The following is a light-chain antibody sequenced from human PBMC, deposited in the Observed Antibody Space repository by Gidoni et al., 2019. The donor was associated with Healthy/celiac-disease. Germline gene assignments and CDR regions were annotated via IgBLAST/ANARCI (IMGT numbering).Light chain of an antibody. V-gene: IGKV3-20*01. CDR2: GAS. Sequence: EIVLTQSPGTLSLSPGERATLSCRASQSVSSSYLDWYQQQPGQAPRLLIDGASSRATGIPDMFSGSGSGTDFTLTISRLEPEDFAVYYWQQYGSSPLTFGGGTKVEIK. J-gene: IGKJ4*01. CDR3: QQYGSSPLT. CDR1: QSVSSSY.